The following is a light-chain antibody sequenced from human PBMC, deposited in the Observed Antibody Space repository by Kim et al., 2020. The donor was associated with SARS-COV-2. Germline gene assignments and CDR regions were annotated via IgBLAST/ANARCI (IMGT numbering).Light chain of an antibody. CDR3: QQYGVSPYT. V-gene: IGKV3-20*01. J-gene: IGKJ2*01. CDR2: GAF. Sequence: LSPGESATLSCRASQTVGGTYLAWYQQKPGQAPRLLIYGAFSRATGIPDRFSGSGSGTDFTLSISRLEPEDFAVYYCQQYGVSPYTFGQGTNLEI. CDR1: QTVGGTY.